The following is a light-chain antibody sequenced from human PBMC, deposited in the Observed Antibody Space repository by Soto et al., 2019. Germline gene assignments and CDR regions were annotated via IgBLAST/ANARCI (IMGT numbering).Light chain of an antibody. V-gene: IGKV1-27*01. CDR3: QKYDRAPAM. CDR1: QDIKKF. CDR2: AAS. Sequence: DIQLTQSPSSLSASLGDRVTITCRASQDIKKFLAWYQQRPGKVPDLLIYAASTLRSGVPSRFSGNASGTDFSFTISSLQPEDVATYYCQKYDRAPAMFGQGTKVDIK. J-gene: IGKJ1*01.